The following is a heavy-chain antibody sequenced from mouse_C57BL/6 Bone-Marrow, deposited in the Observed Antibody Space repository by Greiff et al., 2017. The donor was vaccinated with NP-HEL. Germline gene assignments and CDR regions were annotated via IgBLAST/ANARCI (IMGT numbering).Heavy chain of an antibody. Sequence: EVQVVESGGGLVKPGGSLTLSCAASGFTFSDYGMHWVRQAPEKGLEWVAYISSGSSTIYYADTVKGRFTISRDNAKNTLFLQMTSLRSEDTAMYYCARPDYYGSLQWGQGTSVTVSS. CDR1: GFTFSDYG. CDR2: ISSGSSTI. V-gene: IGHV5-17*01. D-gene: IGHD1-1*01. CDR3: ARPDYYGSLQ. J-gene: IGHJ4*01.